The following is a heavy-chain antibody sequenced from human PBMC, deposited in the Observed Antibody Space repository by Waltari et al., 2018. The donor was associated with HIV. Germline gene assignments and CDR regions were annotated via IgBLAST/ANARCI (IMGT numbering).Heavy chain of an antibody. CDR3: AGEDDRGDFP. J-gene: IGHJ5*02. CDR2: VSESGDST. Sequence: ELYLLESGGGLVQPGGSLRVSCGGSGITFKNYAVSWVRQAPGKGLEWISSVSESGDSTYYADSVEGRFTISRDNSKNMLYLQMNGLRVEDTAVYYCAGEDDRGDFPWGQGTLVTVSA. D-gene: IGHD2-21*01. CDR1: GITFKNYA. V-gene: IGHV3-23*01.